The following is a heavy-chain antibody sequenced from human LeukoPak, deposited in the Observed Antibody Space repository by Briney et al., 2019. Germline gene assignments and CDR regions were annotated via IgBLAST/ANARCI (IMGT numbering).Heavy chain of an antibody. D-gene: IGHD3-10*01. V-gene: IGHV4-34*01. Sequence: PSETLSLTRAVYIGSFSGYYWSWIRQPPGKGLEWIGEINHSGSTNYIPSLKSRVTMSVDTSKNQFSLRLSSMTAADTAVYYCARERHYLDVWGQGTTDSLSS. J-gene: IGHJ6*02. CDR1: IGSFSGYY. CDR2: INHSGST. CDR3: ARERHYLDV.